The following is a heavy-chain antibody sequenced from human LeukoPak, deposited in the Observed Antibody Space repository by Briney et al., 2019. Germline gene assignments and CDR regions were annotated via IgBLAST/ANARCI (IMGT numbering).Heavy chain of an antibody. V-gene: IGHV3-21*01. Sequence: GGSLRLSCAVSGLTFSTYSFNWVRQAPGKGLEWVSSITPTSSYIYYADSVKGRFTISRDNAKNSLYLQMNSLRAEDTAVYYCARLRRNNDNSGYYYYYDYWGQGTLVTVSS. D-gene: IGHD3-22*01. CDR1: GLTFSTYS. CDR3: ARLRRNNDNSGYYYYYDY. J-gene: IGHJ4*02. CDR2: ITPTSSYI.